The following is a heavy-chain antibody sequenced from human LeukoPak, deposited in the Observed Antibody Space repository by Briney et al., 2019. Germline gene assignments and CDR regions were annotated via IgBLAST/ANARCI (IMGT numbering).Heavy chain of an antibody. CDR1: GGSISSSSYY. D-gene: IGHD2-15*01. CDR2: IYYSGST. CDR3: ARHLEGPRLPENAFDI. V-gene: IGHV4-39*01. J-gene: IGHJ3*02. Sequence: SETLSLTCTVSGGSISSSSYYWGWIRQPPGKGLEWIGSIYYSGSTYHNPSLKSRVTISVDTSKNQFSLKLSSVTAADTAVYYCARHLEGPRLPENAFDIWGQGTMVTVSS.